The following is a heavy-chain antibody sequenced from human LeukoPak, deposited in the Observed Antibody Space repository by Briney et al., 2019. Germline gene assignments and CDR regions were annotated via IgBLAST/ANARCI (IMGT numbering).Heavy chain of an antibody. D-gene: IGHD4-17*01. CDR1: GGSFSGYY. CDR3: AKGGYGDYGSAFDI. V-gene: IGHV4-34*01. Sequence: SETLSLTCAVYGGSFSGYYWSWIRQPPGKGLEWIGEINHSGSTNYNPSLKSRVTISVDTSKNQFSLKLSSVTAADTAVYYCAKGGYGDYGSAFDIWGQGTMVTVSS. CDR2: INHSGST. J-gene: IGHJ3*02.